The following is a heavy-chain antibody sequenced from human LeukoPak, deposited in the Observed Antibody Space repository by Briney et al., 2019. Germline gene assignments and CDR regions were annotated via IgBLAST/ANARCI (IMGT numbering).Heavy chain of an antibody. CDR3: ARASIAAAAPDY. D-gene: IGHD6-13*01. CDR2: ISSSGSTI. V-gene: IGHV3-48*03. J-gene: IGHJ4*02. CDR1: GFTFSSYE. Sequence: PGGSLRLSCAASGFTFSSYEMNWVRQAPGKGLEWVSYISSSGSTIYYADSVKGRFTISRDNAKNSLYLQMNSLRAEDTAVYYCARASIAAAAPDYWGQGTLFTVSS.